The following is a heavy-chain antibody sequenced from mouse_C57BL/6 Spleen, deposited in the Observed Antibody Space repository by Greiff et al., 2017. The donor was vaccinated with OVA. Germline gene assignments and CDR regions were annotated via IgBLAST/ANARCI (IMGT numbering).Heavy chain of an antibody. CDR2: IYPGSGNT. Sequence: VQLQQSGAELVRPGASVKLSCKASGYTFTDYYINWVKQRPGQGLEWIARIYPGSGNTYYNEKFKGKATLTAEKSSSTAYMQLSSLTSEDSAVYFCARWNYDYDDYWGQGTTLTVSS. CDR1: GYTFTDYY. D-gene: IGHD2-4*01. CDR3: ARWNYDYDDY. J-gene: IGHJ2*01. V-gene: IGHV1-76*01.